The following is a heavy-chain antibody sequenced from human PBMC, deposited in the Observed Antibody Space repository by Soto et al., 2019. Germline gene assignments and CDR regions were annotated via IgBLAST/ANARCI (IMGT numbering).Heavy chain of an antibody. CDR2: ISGSGGST. V-gene: IGHV3-23*01. Sequence: GGSLRLSCAASGFTFSSYAMSWVHQAPGKGLEWVSAISGSGGSTYYADSVKGRFTISRDNSKNTLYLQMNSLRAEDTTVYYCAKDLGSSSLFDYWGQGTLVTVSS. J-gene: IGHJ4*02. CDR3: AKDLGSSSLFDY. D-gene: IGHD6-6*01. CDR1: GFTFSSYA.